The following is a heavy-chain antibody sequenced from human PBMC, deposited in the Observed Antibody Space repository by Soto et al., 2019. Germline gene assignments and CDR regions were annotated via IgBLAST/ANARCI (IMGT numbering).Heavy chain of an antibody. CDR2: ICGSTI. CDR3: SGDGGRMGLVDTMRGY. D-gene: IGHD5-12*01. Sequence: EVQLVEPGGGLVQPGGSLTLSCAASGFAFSDYGMMWVRQAPGKGLECISFICGSTIYSDDSVKGRFTISRYNAKNGLFLQMNTLGAEDKAAYYCSGDGGRMGLVDTMRGYWGQGILVTVSS. CDR1: GFAFSDYG. V-gene: IGHV3-48*01. J-gene: IGHJ4*02.